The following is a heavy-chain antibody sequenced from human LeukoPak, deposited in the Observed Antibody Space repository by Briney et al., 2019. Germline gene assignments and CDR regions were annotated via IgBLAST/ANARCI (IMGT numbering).Heavy chain of an antibody. J-gene: IGHJ4*02. CDR1: GGSISSYY. CDR2: IYTSGST. V-gene: IGHV4-4*07. CDR3: ARENSSGWYVSFDY. D-gene: IGHD6-19*01. Sequence: PSETLSLTCAVSGGSISSYYWSWIRQPAGKGLEWIGRIYTSGSTNYNPSLKSRVTMSVDTSKNQFSLKLSSVTAADTAVYYCARENSSGWYVSFDYWGQGTLVTVSS.